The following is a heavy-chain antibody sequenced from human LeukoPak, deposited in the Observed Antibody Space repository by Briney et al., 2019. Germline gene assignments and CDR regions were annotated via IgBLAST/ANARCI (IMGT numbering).Heavy chain of an antibody. V-gene: IGHV3-23*01. CDR2: ISGSGGST. D-gene: IGHD1-1*01. CDR1: GFTFSDYY. J-gene: IGHJ5*02. CDR3: AKTPQHRGRFDP. Sequence: PGGSLRLSCAVSGFTFSDYYMSWIRQAPGKGLEWVSAISGSGGSTYYADSVKGRFTISRDNSKNTLYLQMNSLRAEDTAVYYCAKTPQHRGRFDPWGQGTLVTVSS.